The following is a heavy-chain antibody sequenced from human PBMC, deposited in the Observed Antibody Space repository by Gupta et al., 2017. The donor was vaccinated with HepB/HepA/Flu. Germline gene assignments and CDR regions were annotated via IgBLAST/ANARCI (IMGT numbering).Heavy chain of an antibody. CDR2: INHEGGDT. V-gene: IGHV1-2*02. D-gene: IGHD4-11*01. CDR3: VGMMRGSSYFDP. J-gene: IGHJ5*02. Sequence: QVHLVQSGAEVKKPGASVKISCQASGRTFPTHYIHWLLQAPLQRLVWMGWINHEGGDTKYAQKFQGRGTMTRDTSTSTVDMDLSSLRSDDTAIYYCVGMMRGSSYFDPWGQGTRVTVS. CDR1: GRTFPTHY.